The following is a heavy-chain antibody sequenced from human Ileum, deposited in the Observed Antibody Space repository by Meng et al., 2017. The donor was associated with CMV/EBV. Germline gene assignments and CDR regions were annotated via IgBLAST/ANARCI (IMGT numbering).Heavy chain of an antibody. D-gene: IGHD6-13*01. CDR2: INTSGDHV. CDR1: GFTFNNYE. V-gene: IGHV3-48*03. Sequence: GESLKISCEASGFTFNNYEMKWVRQAPGKGLEWLSYINTSGDHVQYVDSVRGRFTVSRDNAKNSLYLQMNSLRAEDTAVYYCARDRQLFVWGQGTTVTVSS. CDR3: ARDRQLFV. J-gene: IGHJ6*02.